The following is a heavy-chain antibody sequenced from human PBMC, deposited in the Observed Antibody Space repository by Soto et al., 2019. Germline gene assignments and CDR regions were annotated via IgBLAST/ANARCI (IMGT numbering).Heavy chain of an antibody. D-gene: IGHD1-26*01. CDR1: GFTFRSYA. V-gene: IGHV3-30-3*01. J-gene: IGHJ4*02. Sequence: GGSLRLSCAASGFTFRSYAMHWVRQAPGKGLEWVAVISYDGSNKYYADSVKGRFTISRDNSKNTLFLQMNSLRAEDTAVHYCARDPDPYSRGLFDYWGQGTLVTVSS. CDR3: ARDPDPYSRGLFDY. CDR2: ISYDGSNK.